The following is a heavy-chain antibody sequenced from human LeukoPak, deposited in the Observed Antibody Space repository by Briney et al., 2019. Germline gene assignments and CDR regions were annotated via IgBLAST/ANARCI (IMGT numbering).Heavy chain of an antibody. CDR2: IYISGST. CDR1: GGSISSYY. CDR3: ARDRGSEYIYADNPAVPYMDV. D-gene: IGHD5-18*01. V-gene: IGHV4-4*07. J-gene: IGHJ6*03. Sequence: PSETLSLTCTVSGGSISSYYWSWIRQPAGKGLEWIGRIYISGSTNYNPSLKSRVTMSVDTSKNQFSLKLSSVTAADTAVYYCARDRGSEYIYADNPAVPYMDVWGKGTTVTVSS.